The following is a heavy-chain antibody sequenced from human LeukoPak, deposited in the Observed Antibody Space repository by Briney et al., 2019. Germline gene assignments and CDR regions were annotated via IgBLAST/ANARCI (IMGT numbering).Heavy chain of an antibody. CDR2: IWYDGSNK. D-gene: IGHD1/OR15-1a*01. V-gene: IGHV3-33*01. J-gene: IGHJ6*03. CDR3: ARSSTGTEYYYYYMDV. CDR1: GFTFSNYA. Sequence: RPGGSLRLSCAASGFTFSNYALHWVRQAPGKGLEWVAFIWYDGSNKYYADSVKGRFTISRDSSKNTLYLQMNSLRAEDAAVYYCARSSTGTEYYYYYMDVWGKGTTVTVSS.